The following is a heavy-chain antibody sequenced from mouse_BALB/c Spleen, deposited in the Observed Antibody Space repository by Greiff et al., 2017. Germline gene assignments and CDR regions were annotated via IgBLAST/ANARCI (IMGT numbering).Heavy chain of an antibody. Sequence: QVQLKQSGPGLVAPSQSLSITCTVSGFSLTSYGVHWVRQSPGKGLEWLGVIWSGGSTDYNAAFISRLSISKDNSKSQVFFKMNSLQANDTAIYYCARIRYGYQGYFDVWGAGTTVTVSS. D-gene: IGHD2-2*01. V-gene: IGHV2-2*02. CDR3: ARIRYGYQGYFDV. J-gene: IGHJ1*01. CDR2: IWSGGST. CDR1: GFSLTSYG.